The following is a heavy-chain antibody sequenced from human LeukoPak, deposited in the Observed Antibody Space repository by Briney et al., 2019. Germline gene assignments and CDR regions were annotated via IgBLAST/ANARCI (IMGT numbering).Heavy chain of an antibody. V-gene: IGHV4-34*01. D-gene: IGHD6-13*01. Sequence: SETVSLTCAVYGGSFSGYYWSWIRQPPGKGLEWIGEINHSGSTNYNPSLKSRVTISVDTSKNQFSLKLSSVTAADTAVYYCARGLKSSPYSSSWYGVWGQGTLVTVSS. CDR2: INHSGST. CDR1: GGSFSGYY. J-gene: IGHJ4*02. CDR3: ARGLKSSPYSSSWYGV.